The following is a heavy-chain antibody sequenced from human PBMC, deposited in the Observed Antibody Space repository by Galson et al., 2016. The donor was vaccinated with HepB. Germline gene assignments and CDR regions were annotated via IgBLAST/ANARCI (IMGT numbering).Heavy chain of an antibody. J-gene: IGHJ3*02. CDR2: IYPGDSDT. CDR1: GYSFTSYR. D-gene: IGHD3-10*01. Sequence: QSGAEVKKPGESLKISCEGSGYSFTSYRIGWVRQMPGKGLEWMGTIYPGDSDTRYSPSSQGQVTISADKSISAAYLQWNSLKASDTAIYYCARRSSDAFDIWGQGTMVTVSS. V-gene: IGHV5-51*01. CDR3: ARRSSDAFDI.